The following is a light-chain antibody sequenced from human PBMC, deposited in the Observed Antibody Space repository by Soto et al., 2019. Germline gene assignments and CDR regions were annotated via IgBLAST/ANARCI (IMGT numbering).Light chain of an antibody. V-gene: IGKV2-24*01. CDR3: MQATQFLYT. CDR1: QSLVHSSGDTY. CDR2: KIS. Sequence: EIVMTQTPLSSPVTLGQPASISCRSSQSLVHSSGDTYLSWLQQRPGQPPRLLIYKISTRFSGVPDRFSGSGAGTDFTLKISRVEAEDVGFYYCMQATQFLYTFGQGTKLEIK. J-gene: IGKJ2*01.